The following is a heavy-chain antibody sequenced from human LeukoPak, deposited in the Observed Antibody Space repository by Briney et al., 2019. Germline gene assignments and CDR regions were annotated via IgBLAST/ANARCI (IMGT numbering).Heavy chain of an antibody. CDR3: ATSTRRGGPVN. Sequence: ASVKVSCKASGYTLTGLSMHWVRQAPGKGLEWMGGFNPEDGETTYAQKFQGRVTMTEDTSTDTAYMELSSLRSEDTAVYYCATSTRRGGPVNWGQGTLVTVSS. J-gene: IGHJ4*02. D-gene: IGHD4-23*01. CDR2: FNPEDGET. CDR1: GYTLTGLS. V-gene: IGHV1-24*01.